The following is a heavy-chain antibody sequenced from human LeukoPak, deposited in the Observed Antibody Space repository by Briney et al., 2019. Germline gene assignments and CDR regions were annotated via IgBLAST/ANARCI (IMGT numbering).Heavy chain of an antibody. J-gene: IGHJ5*02. Sequence: GGSLRLSCAASGFTFSSYSMNWVRQAPGKGLEWVSYISSGSSTIYYADSVKGRFTISRDNAKNSLYLQMNSLRAEDTAVYYCARSMTRLGYCSSTSCPGNWFDPWGQGTLVTVSS. CDR1: GFTFSSYS. D-gene: IGHD2-2*01. V-gene: IGHV3-48*04. CDR2: ISSGSSTI. CDR3: ARSMTRLGYCSSTSCPGNWFDP.